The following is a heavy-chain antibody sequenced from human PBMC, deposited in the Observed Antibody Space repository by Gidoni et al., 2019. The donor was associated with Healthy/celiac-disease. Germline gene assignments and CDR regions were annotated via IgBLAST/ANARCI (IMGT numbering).Heavy chain of an antibody. J-gene: IGHJ3*02. D-gene: IGHD3-22*01. CDR1: GFTFTSSA. CDR2: IVVGSGNT. Sequence: SGFTFTSSAMQWVRQARGQRLEWIGWIVVGSGNTNYAQKFQERVTITRDMSTSTAYMELRSLRSEDTAVYYCAAGSDSSGSYAFDIWGQGTMVTVSS. V-gene: IGHV1-58*02. CDR3: AAGSDSSGSYAFDI.